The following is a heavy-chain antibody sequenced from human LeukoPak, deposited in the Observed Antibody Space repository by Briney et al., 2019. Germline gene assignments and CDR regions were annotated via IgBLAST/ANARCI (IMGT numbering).Heavy chain of an antibody. D-gene: IGHD2-2*01. J-gene: IGHJ3*02. CDR1: GGSISSGSYY. Sequence: SETLSLTCTVSGGSISSGSYYWSWIRQPAGKGLEWIGRIYTSGSTNYNPSLKSRVTVSVDTSKNQFSLKLSSVTAADTAVYYCARQSEEYQLPQDAFDIWGQGTMVTVSS. V-gene: IGHV4-61*02. CDR2: IYTSGST. CDR3: ARQSEEYQLPQDAFDI.